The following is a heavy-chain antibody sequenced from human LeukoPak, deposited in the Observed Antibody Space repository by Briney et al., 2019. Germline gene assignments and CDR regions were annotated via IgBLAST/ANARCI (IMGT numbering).Heavy chain of an antibody. CDR3: ASGSSGGNPYYFDY. V-gene: IGHV4-59*01. Sequence: SETLSLTCTVSGDSISSYYWSWLRQPPGKGLEWIGYIYYSGSTNYNPSLKSRVTISVDTSKSQFSLKLSSVTAADTAVYYCASGSSGGNPYYFDYWGQGTLVTVSS. CDR2: IYYSGST. D-gene: IGHD6-19*01. CDR1: GDSISSYY. J-gene: IGHJ4*02.